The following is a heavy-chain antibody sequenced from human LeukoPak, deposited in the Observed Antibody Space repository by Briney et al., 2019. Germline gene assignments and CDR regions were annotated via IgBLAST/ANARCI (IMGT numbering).Heavy chain of an antibody. D-gene: IGHD4-23*01. V-gene: IGHV4-31*03. CDR1: GGSISSGGDY. Sequence: SETLSLTCTVFGGSISSGGDYWSWIRQHPGKGLEWIGYISYSGTTYYSLSLQSRITISLDTSKNQFSLELSSVTAADTAVYYCARAAWRGSNSRDAFDIWGLGTVVTVSS. CDR3: ARAAWRGSNSRDAFDI. CDR2: ISYSGTT. J-gene: IGHJ3*02.